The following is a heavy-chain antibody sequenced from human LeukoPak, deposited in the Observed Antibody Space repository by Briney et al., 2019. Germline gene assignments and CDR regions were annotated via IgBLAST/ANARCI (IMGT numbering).Heavy chain of an antibody. V-gene: IGHV4-38-2*01. Sequence: PSETLSLTCAVSGYSISSGYYWGWIRQPPGKGLEWIGSIYHSGSTYYNPSLKSRVTISVDTSKNQFSLKLSSVTAADTAVYYCARAGYYYESSYSLHHLNFDYWGQGTLVTVSS. D-gene: IGHD3-22*01. J-gene: IGHJ4*02. CDR1: GYSISSGYY. CDR3: ARAGYYYESSYSLHHLNFDY. CDR2: IYHSGST.